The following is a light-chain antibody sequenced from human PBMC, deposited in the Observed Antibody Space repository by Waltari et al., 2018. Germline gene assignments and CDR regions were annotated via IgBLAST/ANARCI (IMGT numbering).Light chain of an antibody. V-gene: IGLV2-23*02. CDR2: EVS. CDR1: SRDVGARKL. J-gene: IGLJ2*01. CDR3: CSYGGGTTFVV. Sequence: QSALTQPASVSGSPGPSITLSCTGTSRDVGARKLVSWYQQHPGKVPKLMIYEVSARPSGVSSRFSGSRSGNTASLTISGLQAEDEADYYCCSYGGGTTFVVFGGGTKLTVL.